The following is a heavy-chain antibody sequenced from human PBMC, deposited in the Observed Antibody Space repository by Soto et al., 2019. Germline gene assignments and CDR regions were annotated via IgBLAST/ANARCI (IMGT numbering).Heavy chain of an antibody. Sequence: GGSLRLSCVISRLTFSNYALNWVRQAPGKGLEWVSSISSSSSYIYYADSVKGRFTISRDNAKNSLYLQMNSLRAEDTAVYYCARDYYDRSDYLTPLDYWGQGTPVTVSS. CDR3: ARDYYDRSDYLTPLDY. CDR1: RLTFSNYA. D-gene: IGHD3-22*01. J-gene: IGHJ4*02. V-gene: IGHV3-21*01. CDR2: ISSSSSYI.